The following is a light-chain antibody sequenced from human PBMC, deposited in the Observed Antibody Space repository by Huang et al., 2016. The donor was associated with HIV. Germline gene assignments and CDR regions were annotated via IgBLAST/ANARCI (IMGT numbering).Light chain of an antibody. V-gene: IGKV3-20*01. CDR2: DAS. J-gene: IGKJ4*01. CDR1: QSVRGR. Sequence: EIVLTQSPGTLSLSPGERATLSCRASQSVRGRLAWYQQKPGQAPRLLIYDASSRATGIPDRFRGRGSGTDFTLTINRLAPEDFAVYYCQHYGGSPAPFGGGTKVEIK. CDR3: QHYGGSPAP.